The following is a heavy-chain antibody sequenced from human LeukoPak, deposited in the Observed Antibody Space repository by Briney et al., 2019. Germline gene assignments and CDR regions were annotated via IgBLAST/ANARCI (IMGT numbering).Heavy chain of an antibody. CDR2: INHSGST. V-gene: IGHV4-34*01. CDR3: ARRHYDILTGSAPSDY. J-gene: IGHJ4*02. CDR1: GGSFSGYY. D-gene: IGHD3-9*01. Sequence: SETLSPTCTVYGGSFSGYYWSWIRQPPGKGLEWIGEINHSGSTNYNPSLKSRVTISVDTSKNQFSLKLSSVTAADTAVYYCARRHYDILTGSAPSDYWGQGTLVTVSS.